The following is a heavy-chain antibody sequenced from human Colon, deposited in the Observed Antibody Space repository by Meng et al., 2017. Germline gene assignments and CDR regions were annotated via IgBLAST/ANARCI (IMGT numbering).Heavy chain of an antibody. CDR3: ARPHMTEAGYYFDY. J-gene: IGHJ4*02. CDR1: GYTFTGYY. D-gene: IGHD6-19*01. Sequence: RVEAGAGVKKPGASVKVSCKASGYTFTGYYMHWVRQAPGQGLEWMGMIKPNRGSTEYAQKFQGKVSMTRDTSTTTFYMELSNLTSDDTDVYYCARPHMTEAGYYFDYWGQGTLVTVSS. CDR2: IKPNRGST. V-gene: IGHV1-46*01.